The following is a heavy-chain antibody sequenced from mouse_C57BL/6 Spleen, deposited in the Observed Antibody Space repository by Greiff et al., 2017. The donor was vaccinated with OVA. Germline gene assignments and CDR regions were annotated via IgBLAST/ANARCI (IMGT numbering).Heavy chain of an antibody. J-gene: IGHJ3*01. CDR1: GFPITSGYY. D-gene: IGHD2-1*01. CDR3: AGDIYYGNYVFAY. CDR2: ITHSGET. Sequence: QVHVKQSGPGLVKPSQSLFLTCSITGFPITSGYYWIWIRQSPGKPLEWMGYITHSGETFYNPSLQSPISITRETSKNQFFLQLNSVTTEDTAMYYCAGDIYYGNYVFAYWGQGTLVTVSA. V-gene: IGHV12-3*01.